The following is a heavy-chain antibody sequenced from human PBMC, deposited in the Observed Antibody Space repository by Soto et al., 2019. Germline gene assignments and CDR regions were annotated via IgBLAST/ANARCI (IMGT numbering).Heavy chain of an antibody. CDR3: AKASGYDSTLLDFDY. V-gene: IGHV3-23*01. D-gene: IGHD5-12*01. CDR1: GFTFSSYA. J-gene: IGHJ4*02. Sequence: VQLLESGGGLVQPGGSLRLSCAASGFTFSSYAMSWVRQAPGKGLEWVSAISGSGGSTYYADSVKGRFTISRDNSKNTLYLQINSLRAEDTAVYYCAKASGYDSTLLDFDYWGQGTLVTVSS. CDR2: ISGSGGST.